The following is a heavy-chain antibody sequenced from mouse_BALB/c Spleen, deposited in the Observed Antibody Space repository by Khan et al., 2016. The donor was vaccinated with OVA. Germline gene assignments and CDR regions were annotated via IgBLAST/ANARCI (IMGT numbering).Heavy chain of an antibody. CDR1: GYTFKDYV. CDR2: MNTYTGEP. V-gene: IGHV9-3-1*01. Sequence: QIQLVQSGPELKKPGETVKISCKASGYTFKDYVMNWVKQSPGEGLKWMGWMNTYTGEPTYADDFKGRFAFSLETSASTAYLQLSSLKNEDTATNFCVRFNGGYWGQGTTLTVSS. J-gene: IGHJ2*01. CDR3: VRFNGGY.